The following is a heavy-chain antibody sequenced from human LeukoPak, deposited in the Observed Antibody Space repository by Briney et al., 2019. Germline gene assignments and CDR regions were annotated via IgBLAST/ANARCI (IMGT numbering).Heavy chain of an antibody. J-gene: IGHJ4*02. CDR1: GYSFTSYW. CDR2: IYPGDSDT. V-gene: IGHV5-51*01. D-gene: IGHD6-13*01. CDR3: ARAHSSSWTNYFDY. Sequence: GESLKISCKGSGYSFTSYWIGWVRKMPGKGLEGIGIIYPGDSDTRYSPSFQGQVTISADKSISTAYLQWSSLKASDTAMYYCARAHSSSWTNYFDYWGQGTLVTVSS.